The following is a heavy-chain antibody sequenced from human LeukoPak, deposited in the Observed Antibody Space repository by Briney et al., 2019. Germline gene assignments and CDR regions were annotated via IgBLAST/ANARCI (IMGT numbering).Heavy chain of an antibody. CDR1: GYTLSGYG. D-gene: IGHD1-14*01. CDR3: AKDRLVDNPVDC. CDR2: IRYDGSYK. V-gene: IGHV3-30*02. Sequence: GGSLRLSCAASGYTLSGYGMHWVRQAPGKGLEWVAFIRYDGSYKYYTDSVKGRFTISRDNSKNMLYLQMNSLRPEDTAVYYCAKDRLVDNPVDCWGQGALVTVSS. J-gene: IGHJ4*02.